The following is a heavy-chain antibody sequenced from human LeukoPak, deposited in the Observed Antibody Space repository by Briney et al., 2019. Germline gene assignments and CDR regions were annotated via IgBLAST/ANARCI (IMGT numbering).Heavy chain of an antibody. CDR2: IKTKTDGETT. Sequence: PGGSLRLSCAASGYTFSKAWLSWAPQAPGKGLEWLGRIKTKTDGETTDYAAPVKDRFSISRDDSKNTLYLQMNSLKTEDTAVYFCIRVNDYGDYYDYWGQGTLVTVSS. CDR1: GYTFSKAW. J-gene: IGHJ4*02. D-gene: IGHD4-17*01. CDR3: IRVNDYGDYYDY. V-gene: IGHV3-15*01.